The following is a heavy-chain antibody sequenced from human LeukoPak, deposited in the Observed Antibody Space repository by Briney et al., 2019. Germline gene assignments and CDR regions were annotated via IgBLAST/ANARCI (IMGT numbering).Heavy chain of an antibody. D-gene: IGHD6-13*01. CDR3: ARESILRSSSWYTSYYFDY. Sequence: ASVKVSCKASGYTFTGYYMHWVRPAPGQGLEWMGWINPNSGGTNYAQKFQGRVTMTRDTSISTAYMELSRLRSDDTAVYYCARESILRSSSWYTSYYFDYWGQGTLVTVSS. V-gene: IGHV1-2*02. CDR2: INPNSGGT. J-gene: IGHJ4*02. CDR1: GYTFTGYY.